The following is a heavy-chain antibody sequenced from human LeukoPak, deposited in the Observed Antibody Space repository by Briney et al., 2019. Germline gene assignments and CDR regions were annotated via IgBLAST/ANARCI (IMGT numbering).Heavy chain of an antibody. Sequence: GGSLRLSCAASGFTFSYYWMGWVRQAPGKGLEWVSYISSSGSTIYYADSVKGRFTISRDNAKNSPYLQMNSLRAEDTAVYYCATQGRSGILGIWGQGTMVTVSS. J-gene: IGHJ3*02. CDR2: ISSSGSTI. CDR3: ATQGRSGILGI. D-gene: IGHD3-3*01. CDR1: GFTFSYYW. V-gene: IGHV3-48*04.